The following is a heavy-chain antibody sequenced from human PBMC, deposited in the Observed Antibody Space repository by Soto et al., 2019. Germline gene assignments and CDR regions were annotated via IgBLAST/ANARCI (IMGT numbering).Heavy chain of an antibody. D-gene: IGHD3-22*01. J-gene: IGHJ4*02. CDR1: GGSVSSGNYY. Sequence: QVQLQESGPGLVKPSETLSLTCTVSGGSVSSGNYYWSWIRQPPGKGLEWIGYFYYTGSTNYNPSLKLRVTISIDASKNQFSLRLSSVTAADTAVYYCARSMHYSDGSNYSPFDYWGQGTLVTVSS. CDR3: ARSMHYSDGSNYSPFDY. CDR2: FYYTGST. V-gene: IGHV4-61*01.